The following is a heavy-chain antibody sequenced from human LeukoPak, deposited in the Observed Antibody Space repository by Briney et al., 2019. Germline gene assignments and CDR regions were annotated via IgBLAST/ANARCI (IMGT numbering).Heavy chain of an antibody. CDR2: IYYSGST. CDR1: GGSISSGDYY. J-gene: IGHJ5*02. Sequence: SQTLSLTCTVSGGSISSGDYYWSWIRQPPGKGLEWIGYIYYSGSTYYNPSLKSRVTISVDTSKNQFSLKLSSVTAADTAVYYCARRPDCSSTICYSFWFDPWGQGTLVTVSS. V-gene: IGHV4-30-4*08. D-gene: IGHD2-2*02. CDR3: ARRPDCSSTICYSFWFDP.